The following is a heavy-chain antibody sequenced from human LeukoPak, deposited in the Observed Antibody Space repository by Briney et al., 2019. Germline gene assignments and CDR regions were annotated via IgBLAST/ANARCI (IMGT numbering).Heavy chain of an antibody. V-gene: IGHV3-13*01. CDR1: GFTFNTYG. CDR2: IGTAGDT. CDR3: ARGRSQYYMDV. J-gene: IGHJ6*03. D-gene: IGHD3-10*01. Sequence: GGSLRLSCAASGFTFNTYGMHWVRQATGKGLEWVSAIGTAGDTYYPGSVKGRFTISRENVRNSLYLQMNSLRAGDTAVYYCARGRSQYYMDVWGKGTTVTVSS.